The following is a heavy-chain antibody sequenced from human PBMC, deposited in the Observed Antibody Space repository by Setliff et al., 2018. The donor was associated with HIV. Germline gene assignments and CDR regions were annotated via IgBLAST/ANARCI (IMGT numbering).Heavy chain of an antibody. V-gene: IGHV4-39*02. CDR2: IYYSGST. CDR1: GGSISSSGYY. D-gene: IGHD5-18*01. Sequence: ETLSLTCTVSGGSISSSGYYWGWIRQPPGKGLEWIGSIYYSGSTYYNQSLKSRVTISVDTSKNHFSLKLSSVTAADTAVYYCARRRGYGYGSDAFDFWGQGTMVTVSS. J-gene: IGHJ3*01. CDR3: ARRRGYGYGSDAFDF.